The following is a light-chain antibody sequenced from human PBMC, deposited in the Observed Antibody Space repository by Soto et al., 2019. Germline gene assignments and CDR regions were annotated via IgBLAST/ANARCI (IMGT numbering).Light chain of an antibody. CDR1: QSIIGNY. Sequence: EIVLTQSPGTLSMSPGERATLSCRASQSIIGNYLAGYQQKPGQAPRLLIYGASSRATGIPDRFSGSGSGTDFTLTISRLEAEDFAVYYCQQYGSSPRTFGQGTKVEFK. CDR2: GAS. CDR3: QQYGSSPRT. J-gene: IGKJ1*01. V-gene: IGKV3-20*01.